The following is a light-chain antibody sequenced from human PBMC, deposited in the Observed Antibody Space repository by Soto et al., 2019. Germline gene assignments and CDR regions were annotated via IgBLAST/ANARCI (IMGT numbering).Light chain of an antibody. V-gene: IGKV3-15*01. Sequence: EIVMTQSPATLSVSAGERATLSCRASQSVSSNLAWYQQKPGQAPRLPIYGASTRATGIPARFSGSGSGTEFTLTISSLQSEDFAVYFCQQYNIWPQTFGQGTKVDIK. CDR2: GAS. CDR1: QSVSSN. CDR3: QQYNIWPQT. J-gene: IGKJ1*01.